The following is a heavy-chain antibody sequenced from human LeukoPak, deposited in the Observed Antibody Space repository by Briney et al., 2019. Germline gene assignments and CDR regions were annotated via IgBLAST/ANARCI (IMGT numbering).Heavy chain of an antibody. CDR1: GFTFSDYY. CDR3: ARDRAYYYGSGSYSY. Sequence: GGSLRLSCAAAGFTFSDYYMSWIRQAPGKGLEWVSYISSSGSTISYADSVKGRFTISRDNAKNSLYLQMNSLRAEDTAVYYCARDRAYYYGSGSYSYWGQGTLVTVSS. CDR2: ISSSGSTI. J-gene: IGHJ4*02. V-gene: IGHV3-11*04. D-gene: IGHD3-10*01.